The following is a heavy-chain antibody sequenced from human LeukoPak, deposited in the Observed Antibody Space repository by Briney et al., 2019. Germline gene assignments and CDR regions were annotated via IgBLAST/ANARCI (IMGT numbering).Heavy chain of an antibody. D-gene: IGHD6-19*01. V-gene: IGHV4-59*07. CDR2: IHYTGST. Sequence: SDTLSLTCSVSGASINSYYWSWIRQPPGKTLEWIGYIHYTGSTNYNPSLKSRVTISADTSKSQFYLNVTSVTAADTAVYYCSRGSVARFDNWGQGILVTVSS. J-gene: IGHJ4*02. CDR3: SRGSVARFDN. CDR1: GASINSYY.